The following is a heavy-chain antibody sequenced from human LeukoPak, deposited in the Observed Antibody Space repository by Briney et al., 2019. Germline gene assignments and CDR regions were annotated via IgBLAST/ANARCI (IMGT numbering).Heavy chain of an antibody. Sequence: SETLSLTCTVSGGSISSYYWSWIRQPAGKGLEWIGRIYTSGSTNYNPSLKSRVTISVDTSKNQFSLKLSSVTAADTAVYYCARVEAALHYYYYMDVWGKGTTVTVSS. V-gene: IGHV4-4*07. CDR1: GGSISSYY. CDR3: ARVEAALHYYYYMDV. CDR2: IYTSGST. J-gene: IGHJ6*03. D-gene: IGHD6-6*01.